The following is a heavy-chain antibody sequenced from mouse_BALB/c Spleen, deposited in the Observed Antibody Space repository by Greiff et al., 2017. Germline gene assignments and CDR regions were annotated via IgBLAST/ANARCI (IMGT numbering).Heavy chain of an antibody. Sequence: VKVVESGPGLVQPSQSLSITCTVSGFSLTSYGVHWVRQSPGKGLEWLGVIWSGGSTDYNAAFISRLSISKDNSKSQVFFKMNSLQANDTAIYYCARMRDYDLYWYFDVWGAGTTVTVSS. CDR1: GFSLTSYG. V-gene: IGHV2-2*02. D-gene: IGHD2-4*01. CDR3: ARMRDYDLYWYFDV. J-gene: IGHJ1*01. CDR2: IWSGGST.